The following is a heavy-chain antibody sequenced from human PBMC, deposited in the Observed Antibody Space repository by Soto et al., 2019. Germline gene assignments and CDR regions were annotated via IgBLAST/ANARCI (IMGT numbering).Heavy chain of an antibody. CDR2: MNPNSGNT. D-gene: IGHD5-12*01. Sequence: QVQLVQSGAEVKKPGASVKVSCKASGYTFTSYDINWVRQATGQGLEWMGWMNPNSGNTGYAQKFQGRVTMTRNTSISTAYMELSSLRSDDTAVYYCARWPGSGYDWPPYYYYGMDVWGQGTTVTVSS. CDR1: GYTFTSYD. J-gene: IGHJ6*02. CDR3: ARWPGSGYDWPPYYYYGMDV. V-gene: IGHV1-8*01.